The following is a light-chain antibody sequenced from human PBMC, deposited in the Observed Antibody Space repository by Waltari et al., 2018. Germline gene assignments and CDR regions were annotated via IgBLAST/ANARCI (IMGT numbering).Light chain of an antibody. CDR3: QQYYTTRWT. V-gene: IGKV4-1*01. Sequence: DIVMTQFPDSLAVSLGERSTIQSKPSQRLLSSSNNKDYLAWYQQKPGQPPKLLISWASSREYGVPDRFSGSGSGTDFSLTSSSLQAEDVAVYYGQQYYTTRWTCGQGTKVEIK. J-gene: IGKJ1*01. CDR2: WAS. CDR1: QRLLSSSNNKDY.